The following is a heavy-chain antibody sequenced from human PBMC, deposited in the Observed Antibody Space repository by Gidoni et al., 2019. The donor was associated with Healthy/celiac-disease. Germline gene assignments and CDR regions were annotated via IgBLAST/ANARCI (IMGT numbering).Heavy chain of an antibody. CDR1: GFTFGDYA. D-gene: IGHD2-21*02. J-gene: IGHJ4*02. Sequence: EVQLVESGGGLVQPGRSLRLSCTASGFTFGDYAMSWVRQAPGKGLEWVGFIRSKAYGGTTEYAASVKGRFTISRDDSKSIAYLQMNSLKTEDTAVYYCTRAVVTAIHWGQGTLVTVSS. CDR2: IRSKAYGGTT. V-gene: IGHV3-49*04. CDR3: TRAVVTAIH.